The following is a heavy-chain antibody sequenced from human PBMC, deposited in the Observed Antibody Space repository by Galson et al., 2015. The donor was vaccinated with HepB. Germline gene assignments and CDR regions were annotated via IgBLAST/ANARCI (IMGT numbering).Heavy chain of an antibody. J-gene: IGHJ3*02. V-gene: IGHV4-31*03. CDR2: IYYSGIT. Sequence: TLSLTCTVSGGSISSGGYYWSWIRQHPGKGLEWIGYIYYSGITYYNPSLKSRVTISVDSSKNQFSLRLSSVTAADTALYYCARDSLASSGGWGTFDIWGPGTMVTVSS. D-gene: IGHD3-22*01. CDR1: GGSISSGGYY. CDR3: ARDSLASSGGWGTFDI.